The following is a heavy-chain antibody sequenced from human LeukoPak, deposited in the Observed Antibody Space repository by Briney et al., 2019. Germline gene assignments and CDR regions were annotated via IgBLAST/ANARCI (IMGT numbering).Heavy chain of an antibody. V-gene: IGHV3-7*01. Sequence: TGGSLRLSCATSGFTFSRHWMSWVRQAPGKGLEWVANINQDGSGKYYVDSVKGRFTISRDNAKNSLYLQMNSRRSEDTAIYYCAEGTTGWGQGTLVTVSS. CDR3: AEGTTG. CDR1: GFTFSRHW. J-gene: IGHJ1*01. D-gene: IGHD1-1*01. CDR2: INQDGSGK.